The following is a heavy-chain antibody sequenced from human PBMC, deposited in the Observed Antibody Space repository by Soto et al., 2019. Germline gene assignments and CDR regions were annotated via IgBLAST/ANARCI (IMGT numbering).Heavy chain of an antibody. D-gene: IGHD6-6*01. CDR2: INHSGST. CDR3: ARGGGRQLVRTVDY. J-gene: IGHJ4*02. Sequence: NPSETLSLTCAVYGGSFSGYYWSWIRQPPGKGLEWIGEINHSGSTNYNPSLKSRVTISVDTSKNQFSLKLSSVTAADTAVYYCARGGGRQLVRTVDYWGQGTLVTVSS. V-gene: IGHV4-34*01. CDR1: GGSFSGYY.